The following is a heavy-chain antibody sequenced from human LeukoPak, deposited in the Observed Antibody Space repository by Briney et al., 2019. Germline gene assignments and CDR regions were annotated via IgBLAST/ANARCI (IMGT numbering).Heavy chain of an antibody. CDR1: GFTFDDYA. CDR2: ISWNSGSI. CDR3: AKDTHPYDSSRPYDY. J-gene: IGHJ4*01. D-gene: IGHD3-22*01. V-gene: IGHV3-9*01. Sequence: GGSLRLSCAASGFTFDDYAMHWVRQAPGKGLEWVSGISWNSGSIGYADSVKGRFTISRDNAKNSLYLQMNSLRAEDTALYYCAKDTHPYDSSRPYDYWGQGTLVTVSS.